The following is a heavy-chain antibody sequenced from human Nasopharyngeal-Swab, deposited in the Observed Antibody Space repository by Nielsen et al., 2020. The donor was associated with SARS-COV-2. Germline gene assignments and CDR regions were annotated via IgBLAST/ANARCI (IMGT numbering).Heavy chain of an antibody. CDR2: IYPGDSDT. D-gene: IGHD2-15*01. CDR3: ASTSGGSEIGAFDI. CDR1: GYSFTSYW. Sequence: GGSLGLSCKGSGYSFTSYWIGWGRQMPGKGLEWMGIIYPGDSDTRYSPSFQGQVTISADKSISTAYLQWSSLKASDTAMYYCASTSGGSEIGAFDIWGQGTMVTVSS. J-gene: IGHJ3*02. V-gene: IGHV5-51*01.